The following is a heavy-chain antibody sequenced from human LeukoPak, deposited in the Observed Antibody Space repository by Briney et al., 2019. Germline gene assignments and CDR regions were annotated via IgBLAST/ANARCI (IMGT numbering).Heavy chain of an antibody. J-gene: IGHJ4*02. CDR1: GFTFSNYW. CDR3: ARDSGFRSVDF. V-gene: IGHV3-7*01. CDR2: IKEDGSEK. Sequence: PGGSLRLSCAASGFTFSNYWMTWVRQVPGKGLEWLAQIKEDGSEKYFVDSVRGRFAISRDNAKNSLYLQMNSLRAEDTAVYYCARDSGFRSVDFSGQGTLVSVSS. D-gene: IGHD3-10*01.